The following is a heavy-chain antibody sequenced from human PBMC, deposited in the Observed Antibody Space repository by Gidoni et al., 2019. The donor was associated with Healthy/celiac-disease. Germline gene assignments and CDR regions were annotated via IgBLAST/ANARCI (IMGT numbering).Heavy chain of an antibody. CDR1: GFTFSGSA. Sequence: EVQLVESGGGLVQPGGSLKLSCAASGFTFSGSAMHWVRQASGKGLEWVGRIRSKANSYATAYAASVKGRFTISRDDSKNTAYLQMNSLKTEDTAVYYCTRHVGVGATGSFDIWGQGTMVTVSS. D-gene: IGHD1-26*01. CDR2: IRSKANSYAT. J-gene: IGHJ3*02. CDR3: TRHVGVGATGSFDI. V-gene: IGHV3-73*02.